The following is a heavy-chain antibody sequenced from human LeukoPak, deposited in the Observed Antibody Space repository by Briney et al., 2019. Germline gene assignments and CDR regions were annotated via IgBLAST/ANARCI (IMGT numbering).Heavy chain of an antibody. J-gene: IGHJ6*03. CDR1: GGTFSSYA. Sequence: SVKVSCKASGGTFSSYAISWVRQAPGQGLEWMGGIIPIFGTANYAQKFQGRVTITADESTSTAYMELSSLRSEDTAVYYCARGQGTGYSSGWDYYCMDVWGKGTTVTVSS. CDR3: ARGQGTGYSSGWDYYCMDV. V-gene: IGHV1-69*01. D-gene: IGHD6-19*01. CDR2: IIPIFGTA.